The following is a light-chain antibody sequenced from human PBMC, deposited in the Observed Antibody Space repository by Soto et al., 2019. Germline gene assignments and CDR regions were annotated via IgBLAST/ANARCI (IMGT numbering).Light chain of an antibody. V-gene: IGKV2-28*01. J-gene: IGKJ1*01. CDR1: QSLLHSNGYNY. CDR2: LGS. CDR3: MQALQTPWT. Sequence: DMVMTQPPLSLPVTPGEPACISCRSSQSLLHSNGYNYLDWYLQKPGQSPQLLIYLGSNRSSGVPDRFSGSGSGTDFTLKISRVEAEDVGVYYCMQALQTPWTFGQGTKVDIK.